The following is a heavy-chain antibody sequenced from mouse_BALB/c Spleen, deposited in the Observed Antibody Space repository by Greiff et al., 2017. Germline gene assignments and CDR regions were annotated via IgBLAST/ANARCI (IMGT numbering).Heavy chain of an antibody. Sequence: VQLQQSGAELVRPGVSVKISCKGSGYTFTDYAMHWVKQSHAKSLEWIGVISTYYGDASYNQKFKGKATMTVDKSSSTAYMELARLTSEDSAIYYCARPGPVKSFDYWGQGTTLTVCS. CDR1: GYTFTDYA. V-gene: IGHV1S137*01. CDR2: ISTYYGDA. CDR3: ARPGPVKSFDY. J-gene: IGHJ2*01.